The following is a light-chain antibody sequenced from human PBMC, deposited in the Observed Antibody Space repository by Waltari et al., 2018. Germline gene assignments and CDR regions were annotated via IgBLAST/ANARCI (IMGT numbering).Light chain of an antibody. V-gene: IGKV4-1*01. CDR2: WAS. Sequence: DIVMTQSPDSLTVSLGARATIHCKSSQSVFFNSNDKNYLTWYQQKPGQPPKLLIYWASTRESGVPDRFSGSGSGTDFTLTISSLQAEDVAVYYCQQHYSLPLTFGGGTRVEIK. CDR3: QQHYSLPLT. CDR1: QSVFFNSNDKNY. J-gene: IGKJ4*01.